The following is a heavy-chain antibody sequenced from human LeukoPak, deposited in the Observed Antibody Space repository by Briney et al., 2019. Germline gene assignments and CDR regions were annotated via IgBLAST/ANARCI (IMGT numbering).Heavy chain of an antibody. D-gene: IGHD2-15*01. V-gene: IGHV4-59*01. CDR1: GGSISSYY. CDR3: ARGVVAARFWFDP. CDR2: IYYSGST. Sequence: PSETLSLTCTVSGGSISSYYWSWIRQPPGKGLEWIGYIYYSGSTNYNPPLKSRVTISVDTSKNQFSLKLSSVTAADTAVYYCARGVVAARFWFDPWGQGTLVTVSS. J-gene: IGHJ5*02.